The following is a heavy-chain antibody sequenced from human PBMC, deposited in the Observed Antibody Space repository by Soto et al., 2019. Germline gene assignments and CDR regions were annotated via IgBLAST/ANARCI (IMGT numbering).Heavy chain of an antibody. D-gene: IGHD3-10*01. J-gene: IGHJ4*02. CDR3: ARDLDTLEGDTWFPDY. CDR2: ISSSSSYI. CDR1: GFTFSSYS. V-gene: IGHV3-21*01. Sequence: GGSLRLSCAASGFTFSSYSMNWVRQAPGKGLQWVSSISSSSSYIYYADSVKGRFTISRDNAKNSLYLQMNSLRAEDTAVYYCARDLDTLEGDTWFPDYWGQGTLVTVSS.